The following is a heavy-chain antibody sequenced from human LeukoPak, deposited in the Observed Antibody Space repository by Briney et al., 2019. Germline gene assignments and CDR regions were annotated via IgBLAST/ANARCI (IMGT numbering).Heavy chain of an antibody. V-gene: IGHV4-38-2*02. D-gene: IGHD3-22*01. CDR3: GRMVFSYYYDSGPYYPFVFDF. J-gene: IGHJ3*01. CDR1: GYSISSGYY. Sequence: PSETLSLTCTVSGYSISSGYYWGWIRQSPGKGLEWIATIFHSGSIYYSPSLKSRVTLSVDTSKNQFFLKMNSVNAADTAVYYCGRMVFSYYYDSGPYYPFVFDFWGQGTMVTAS. CDR2: IFHSGSI.